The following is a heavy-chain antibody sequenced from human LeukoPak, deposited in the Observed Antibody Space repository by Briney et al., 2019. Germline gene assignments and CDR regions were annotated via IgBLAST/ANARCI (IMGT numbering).Heavy chain of an antibody. CDR3: ARHLDDSSGYYYRTMYYFDC. CDR1: GYSFTTYR. J-gene: IGHJ4*02. Sequence: GESLKIPCKGSGYSFTTYRIGWVRQMPGKGLEWMGVVSPGDSDTRYSPSFQGQVTISADKSISTAYLQWSSLKASDTAMYYCARHLDDSSGYYYRTMYYFDCWGQGTLVTVSS. V-gene: IGHV5-51*01. D-gene: IGHD3-22*01. CDR2: VSPGDSDT.